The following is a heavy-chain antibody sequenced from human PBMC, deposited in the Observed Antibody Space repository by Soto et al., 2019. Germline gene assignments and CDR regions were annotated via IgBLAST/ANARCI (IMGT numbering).Heavy chain of an antibody. V-gene: IGHV1-46*01. J-gene: IGHJ5*02. Sequence: ASVKVSFKASGYTFTSYYMHWLRQAPGQGLEWMGIINPSGGSTSYAQKFQGRVTMTRDTSTSTVYMELSSLRSEDTAVYYCARARGIAAHRGVANPNKNWFDPWGQGTLVTVSS. CDR2: INPSGGST. D-gene: IGHD6-25*01. CDR1: GYTFTSYY. CDR3: ARARGIAAHRGVANPNKNWFDP.